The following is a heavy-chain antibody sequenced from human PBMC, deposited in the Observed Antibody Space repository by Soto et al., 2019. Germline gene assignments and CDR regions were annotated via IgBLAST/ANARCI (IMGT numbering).Heavy chain of an antibody. V-gene: IGHV3-33*01. J-gene: IGHJ6*02. CDR2: IWYDGSNK. D-gene: IGHD5-18*01. CDR3: ARDPYVDTAMVDYGMDV. CDR1: GFTFSSYG. Sequence: ESGGGVVQPGRSLRLSCAASGFTFSSYGMHWVRQAPGKGLEWVAVIWYDGSNKYYADSVKGRFTISRDNSKNTLYLQMNSLRAEDTAVYYCARDPYVDTAMVDYGMDVWGQGTTVTVSS.